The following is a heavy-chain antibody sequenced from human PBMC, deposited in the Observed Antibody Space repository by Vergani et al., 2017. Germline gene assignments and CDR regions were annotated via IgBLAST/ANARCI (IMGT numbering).Heavy chain of an antibody. Sequence: QVQLQESGPGLVKPSEPLSLTCTVSGGSISSYYWSWIRQPPGKGLEWIGYIYYSGSTNYNPSLKSRVTISVDTSKNQFSLKLSSVTAADTAVYYCARAPGYCSSTSCYRYYMDVWGKGTTVTVSS. V-gene: IGHV4-59*01. CDR3: ARAPGYCSSTSCYRYYMDV. D-gene: IGHD2-2*01. CDR1: GGSISSYY. CDR2: IYYSGST. J-gene: IGHJ6*03.